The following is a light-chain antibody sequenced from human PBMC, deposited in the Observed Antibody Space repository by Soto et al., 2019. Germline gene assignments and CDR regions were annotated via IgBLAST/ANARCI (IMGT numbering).Light chain of an antibody. CDR2: DAS. Sequence: EIVLTQSPATLSLSPGERATLSCRASQSVSSYLAWYQQKPGQAPRLLIYDASNRATGIPARFSGSGSETDFTLTISSLEPEDFAVYYCQQRSNWPPGLTFGGWTKVEIK. CDR3: QQRSNWPPGLT. V-gene: IGKV3-11*01. CDR1: QSVSSY. J-gene: IGKJ4*01.